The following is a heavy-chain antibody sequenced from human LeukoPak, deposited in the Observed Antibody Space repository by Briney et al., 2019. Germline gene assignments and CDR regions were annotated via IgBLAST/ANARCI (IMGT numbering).Heavy chain of an antibody. J-gene: IGHJ4*02. CDR3: ARVLPMKLRLGEFYY. V-gene: IGHV3-30*04. CDR1: GFTFSSYA. D-gene: IGHD3-16*01. CDR2: ISYDGSSK. Sequence: GRSLRLSCAASGFTFSSYAMHWVRQAPGKGLEWVAVISYDGSSKYYADSVKGRFTISRDNSKNTLYLQMNSLRAEDTAVYYCARVLPMKLRLGEFYYWGQGTLVTVSS.